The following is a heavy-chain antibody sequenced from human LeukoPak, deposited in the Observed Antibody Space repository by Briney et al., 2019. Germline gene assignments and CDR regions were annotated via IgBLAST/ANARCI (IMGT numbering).Heavy chain of an antibody. J-gene: IGHJ4*02. CDR2: INPTGGST. Sequence: ASVKVSCKASGYTFPSYFMHWVRQAPGQGLEWMGIINPTGGSTTYAQKFQGRVTMTRDTSTSTVYMELSSLRSEDTAVYYCAREGGHSYGSWSFDYWGQGTLVTVSS. CDR1: GYTFPSYF. V-gene: IGHV1-46*01. CDR3: AREGGHSYGSWSFDY. D-gene: IGHD5-18*01.